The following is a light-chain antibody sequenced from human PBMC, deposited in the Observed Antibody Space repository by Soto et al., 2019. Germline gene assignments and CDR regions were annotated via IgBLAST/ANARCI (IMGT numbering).Light chain of an antibody. CDR3: FSYAGSTTLGV. CDR2: DVT. Sequence: QSALTQPRSVSGSPGQSVTISCNGTSSDVGGYNYVSWYQHHPGKAPKLMIYDVTKWPSGVPDRFSGSKSGNTASLTISGLQAEDEADYHCFSYAGSTTLGVFGGGTKLTVL. J-gene: IGLJ2*01. V-gene: IGLV2-11*01. CDR1: SSDVGGYNY.